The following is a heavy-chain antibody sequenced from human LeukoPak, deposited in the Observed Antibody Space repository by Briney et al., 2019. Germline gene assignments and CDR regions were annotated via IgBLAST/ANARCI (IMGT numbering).Heavy chain of an antibody. J-gene: IGHJ6*02. CDR2: INPDGSHT. D-gene: IGHD1-26*01. CDR3: TRDSYISNVYYGMDV. V-gene: IGHV3-74*01. CDR1: GLTFSNYW. Sequence: GGSLRLSCAASGLTFSNYWMHWVRQAPGKGLVWISRINPDGSHTSYADSVKGRFTISRDNAKNTLYLQMNSLRAEDAAVCFCTRDSYISNVYYGMDVWGQGATVTVSS.